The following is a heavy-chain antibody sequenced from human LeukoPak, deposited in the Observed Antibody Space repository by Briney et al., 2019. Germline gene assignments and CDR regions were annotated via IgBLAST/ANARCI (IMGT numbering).Heavy chain of an antibody. V-gene: IGHV4-4*02. D-gene: IGHD2-15*01. CDR1: GGSISSSNW. CDR2: IYHSGST. CDR3: ASRLGIVVAAPAYYFDY. Sequence: SGTLSLTCAVSGGSISSSNWWSWVRQPPGKGLEWIGEIYHSGSTNYNPSLKSRVTISVDKSKNQFSLKLSSVTAADTAVYYCASRLGIVVAAPAYYFDYWGQGTLVTVSS. J-gene: IGHJ4*02.